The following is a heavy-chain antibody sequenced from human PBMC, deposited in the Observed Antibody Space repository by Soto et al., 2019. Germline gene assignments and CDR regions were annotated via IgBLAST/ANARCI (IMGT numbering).Heavy chain of an antibody. CDR3: ARDGLRSSTSCYSDY. D-gene: IGHD2-2*02. V-gene: IGHV1-18*01. Sequence: GASVKVSCKASGYTLSSYGISWVRQAPGQGLEWMGWISAYNGNTNYAQKLQGRVTMTTDTSTSTAYMELRSLRSDDTAVYYCARDGLRSSTSCYSDYWGQGTLVTVSS. J-gene: IGHJ4*02. CDR1: GYTLSSYG. CDR2: ISAYNGNT.